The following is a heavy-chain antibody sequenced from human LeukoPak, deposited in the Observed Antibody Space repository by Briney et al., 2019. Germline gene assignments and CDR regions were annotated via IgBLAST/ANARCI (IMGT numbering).Heavy chain of an antibody. CDR3: AREEGVKYFQH. Sequence: PGASVKVSCKASGYTFTSYYMHWVRQAPGQGLEWMGIINPSGGSTSYAQKFQGRVTMTRDMSTSTVYMELSSLRSEDTAVYYCAREEGVKYFQHWGQGTLVTVSS. CDR2: INPSGGST. D-gene: IGHD2-8*01. CDR1: GYTFTSYY. V-gene: IGHV1-46*01. J-gene: IGHJ1*01.